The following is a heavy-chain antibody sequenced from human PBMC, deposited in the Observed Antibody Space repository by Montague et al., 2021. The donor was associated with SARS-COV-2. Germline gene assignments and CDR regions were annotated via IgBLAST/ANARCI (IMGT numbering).Heavy chain of an antibody. CDR2: ISSSGSTI. CDR3: ARDRPRIVGATDFDY. CDR1: GFTFSSYD. V-gene: IGHV3-48*03. Sequence: SLRLSCAASGFTFSSYDMNWARQAPGKGLEWVSYISSSGSTIYYADSVKGRFTISRDNAKNSLYLQMNSLRAEDTAVYYCARDRPRIVGATDFDYWDQGTLVTVSS. J-gene: IGHJ4*02. D-gene: IGHD1-26*01.